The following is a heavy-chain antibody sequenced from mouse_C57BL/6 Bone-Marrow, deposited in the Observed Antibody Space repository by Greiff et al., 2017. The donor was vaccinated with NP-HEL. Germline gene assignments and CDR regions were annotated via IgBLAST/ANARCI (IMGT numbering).Heavy chain of an antibody. CDR3: TRDEVGRRAMDY. CDR1: GFTFSSYA. D-gene: IGHD4-1*01. V-gene: IGHV5-9-1*02. J-gene: IGHJ4*01. Sequence: EVQVVESGEGLVKPGGSLKLSCAASGFTFSSYAMSWVRQTPEKRLEWVAYISSGGDYIYYADTVKGRFTISRDNARNTLYLQMSSLKSEDTAMYYCTRDEVGRRAMDYWGQGTSVTVSS. CDR2: ISSGGDYI.